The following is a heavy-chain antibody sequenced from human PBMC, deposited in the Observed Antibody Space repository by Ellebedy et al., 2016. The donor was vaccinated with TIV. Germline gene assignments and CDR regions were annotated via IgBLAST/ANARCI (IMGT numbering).Heavy chain of an antibody. CDR3: VRARNYALDS. V-gene: IGHV3-7*01. J-gene: IGHJ4*02. CDR2: IKYDGADK. Sequence: GESLKISCAASGFTFSVTWMSWARQAPGKGLEWVARIKYDGADKDYVDSVKGRFTISRDNAKNSLYPQMNSLRVEDTAVYFCVRARNYALDSWGQGTLVTVSS. CDR1: GFTFSVTW. D-gene: IGHD3-16*01.